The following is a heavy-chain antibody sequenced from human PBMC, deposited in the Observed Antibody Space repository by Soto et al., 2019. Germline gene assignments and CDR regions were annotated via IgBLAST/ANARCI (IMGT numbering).Heavy chain of an antibody. Sequence: GGSLRLSCAASGFTFSSYSMNWVRQAPGKGLEWVSYISSSSSTIYYADSVKGRFTISRDNAKNSLYLQMNSLRAEDTAVYYYARPRDFWSGRDAFDIWGQGTMVTVSS. CDR1: GFTFSSYS. D-gene: IGHD3-3*01. V-gene: IGHV3-48*01. J-gene: IGHJ3*02. CDR3: ARPRDFWSGRDAFDI. CDR2: ISSSSSTI.